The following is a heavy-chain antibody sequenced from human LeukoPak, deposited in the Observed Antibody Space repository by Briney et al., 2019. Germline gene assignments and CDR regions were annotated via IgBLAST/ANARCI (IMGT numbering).Heavy chain of an antibody. CDR1: GFTFSSYA. D-gene: IGHD4-11*01. J-gene: IGHJ4*02. V-gene: IGHV3-23*01. CDR3: AKLRGPSYSHYYFDY. CDR2: VGSVAGGGT. Sequence: GASLTLSCAASGFTFSSYAMSWVRQAPGKGLEWVSGVGSVAGGGTFYADSVKGRFTVSRDNSKNTLYLQMDSLRAEDTSIYYCAKLRGPSYSHYYFDYWGQGTLVTVSS.